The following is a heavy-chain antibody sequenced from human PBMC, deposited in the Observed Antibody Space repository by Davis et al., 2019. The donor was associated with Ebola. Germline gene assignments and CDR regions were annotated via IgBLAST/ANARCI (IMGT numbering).Heavy chain of an antibody. CDR3: ARAQFPTTSDH. V-gene: IGHV1-18*04. J-gene: IGHJ4*02. CDR1: GYTFTSFY. Sequence: ASVKVSCKAFGYTFTSFYMHWVRQAPGQGLEWMGWINPHNGNTNYAQNVQGRVIMTTDTATTTAYMEVGGLRSDDTAVYYCARAQFPTTSDHWGQGTLVTVSS. CDR2: INPHNGNT. D-gene: IGHD1-1*01.